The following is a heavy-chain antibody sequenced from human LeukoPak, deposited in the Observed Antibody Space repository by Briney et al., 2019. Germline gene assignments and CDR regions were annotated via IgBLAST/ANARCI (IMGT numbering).Heavy chain of an antibody. D-gene: IGHD1-26*01. J-gene: IGHJ4*02. CDR1: GFTFSDYS. Sequence: GGSLRLSCVDSGFTFSDYSMNWVRQAPGKGLEWVSSISGSGGSTYYADSVKGRFTISRDNSKNTLYLQMNSLRDEDTAVYYCARDKIVGATKNDYWGQGILVTVSS. CDR3: ARDKIVGATKNDY. CDR2: ISGSGGST. V-gene: IGHV3-23*01.